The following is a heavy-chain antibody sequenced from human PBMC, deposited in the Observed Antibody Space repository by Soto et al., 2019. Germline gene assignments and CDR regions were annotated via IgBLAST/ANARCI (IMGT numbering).Heavy chain of an antibody. CDR2: INPSGGST. CDR3: ASLPAFYGSGSYYGYGVDV. D-gene: IGHD3-10*01. CDR1: GYTFTSYY. Sequence: ASVKVSCKASGYTFTSYYMHWVRQAPGQGLEWMGIINPSGGSTSYAQKFQGRVTMTRDTSTSTVYMELSSLGSEDTAVYYCASLPAFYGSGSYYGYGVDVWGQGTTVTVSS. V-gene: IGHV1-46*01. J-gene: IGHJ6*02.